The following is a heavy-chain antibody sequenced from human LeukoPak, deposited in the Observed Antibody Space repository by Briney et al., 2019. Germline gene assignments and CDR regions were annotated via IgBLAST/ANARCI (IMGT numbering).Heavy chain of an antibody. CDR1: GFTFDDYA. Sequence: GGSLRLSCAASGFTFDDYAMHWVRQAPGKGLEWVSGITWNSDNIEYADSVKGRFTISRDNAKNSLYLQMNSLRAEDTAVYYCAKSRDIVVVVAAIRDWGQGTLVTVSS. D-gene: IGHD2-15*01. V-gene: IGHV3-9*01. CDR3: AKSRDIVVVVAAIRD. CDR2: ITWNSDNI. J-gene: IGHJ4*02.